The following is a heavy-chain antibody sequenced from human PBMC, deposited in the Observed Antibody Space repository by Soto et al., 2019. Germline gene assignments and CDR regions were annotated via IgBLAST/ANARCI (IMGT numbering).Heavy chain of an antibody. D-gene: IGHD5-18*01. J-gene: IGHJ4*02. Sequence: ASVKVSCKASGGTFSSYAISWVRQAPGQGLEWMGGIIPIFGTANYAQKFQGRVTITADESTSTAYMELSSLRSEDTAVYYCAAEGEKAYGYSYGYDYWGQGTLVTVSS. CDR3: AAEGEKAYGYSYGYDY. CDR2: IIPIFGTA. V-gene: IGHV1-69*13. CDR1: GGTFSSYA.